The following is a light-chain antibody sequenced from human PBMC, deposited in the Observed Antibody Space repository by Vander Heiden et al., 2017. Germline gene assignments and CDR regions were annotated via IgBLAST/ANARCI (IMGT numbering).Light chain of an antibody. CDR1: TSNIGSNN. J-gene: IGLJ2*01. V-gene: IGLV1-44*01. CDR3: ASWDDTVIAVV. CDR2: TNN. Sequence: QSVLTQPPSASGTPGQRLTISCSGSTSNIGSNNVNWYQQLPGAAPKLLIYTNNQRPSGVPDRFSGSKSVSSASLAISGLQADDESDFYCASWDDTVIAVVFGGGTKVTVL.